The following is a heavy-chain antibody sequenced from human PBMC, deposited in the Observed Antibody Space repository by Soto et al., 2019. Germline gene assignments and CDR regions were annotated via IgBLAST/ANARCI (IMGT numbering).Heavy chain of an antibody. Sequence: QVQLVESGGGVVQPGRSLRLSCAASGFTFSSYGMHWVRQAPGKGLEWVADIWYDGSNKYYADSVKGRFTISRDNSKNTLYLQMNSLRAEDTAVYYCARDYWGQGTLVTVSS. CDR2: IWYDGSNK. V-gene: IGHV3-33*01. CDR3: ARDY. CDR1: GFTFSSYG. J-gene: IGHJ4*02.